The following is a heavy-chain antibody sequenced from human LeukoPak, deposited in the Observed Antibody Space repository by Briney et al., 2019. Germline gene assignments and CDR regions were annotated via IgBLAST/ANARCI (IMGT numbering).Heavy chain of an antibody. V-gene: IGHV4-34*01. CDR1: GGSFSGYY. J-gene: IGHJ6*03. CDR3: ASSHPAYYYYYYMDV. Sequence: SETLSLTCAVYGGSFSGYYWSWIRQPPGKGLEWIGEINHSGSTNYNPSLKSRVTISVDTSKNQFSLKLSSVTAADTAVYYCASSHPAYYYYYYMDVWGKGTTVTVSS. CDR2: INHSGST.